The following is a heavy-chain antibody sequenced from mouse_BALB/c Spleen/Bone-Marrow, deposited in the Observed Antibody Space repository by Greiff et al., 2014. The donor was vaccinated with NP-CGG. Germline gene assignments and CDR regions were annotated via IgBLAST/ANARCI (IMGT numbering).Heavy chain of an antibody. V-gene: IGHV14-3*02. Sequence: DVKLQESGAELVKPGASVKLSCTASGFNIKDTYMHWVKQRPEQGLEWIGGIDPANGNTKYDPKFQGKATITADTSSNTAYLQLSSLTSEDTAVYYCATLTTVVDAMDYWGQGTSVTVSS. CDR2: IDPANGNT. CDR1: GFNIKDTY. D-gene: IGHD1-1*01. J-gene: IGHJ4*01. CDR3: ATLTTVVDAMDY.